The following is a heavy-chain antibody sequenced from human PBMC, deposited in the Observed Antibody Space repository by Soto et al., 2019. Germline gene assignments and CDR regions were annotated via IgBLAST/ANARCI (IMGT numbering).Heavy chain of an antibody. CDR2: IYHSGSA. J-gene: IGHJ5*02. CDR1: GYSISGGFY. Sequence: KPSETLSLTCDVSGYSISGGFYWGWIRQPPGKGLEWIANIYHSGSAYYTPSLKTRVTTSVDTSKNQISLRSNSVTAADTAVYFCARVRIFDYWFDTWGQGIPVTVSS. V-gene: IGHV4-38-2*01. CDR3: ARVRIFDYWFDT. D-gene: IGHD3-3*01.